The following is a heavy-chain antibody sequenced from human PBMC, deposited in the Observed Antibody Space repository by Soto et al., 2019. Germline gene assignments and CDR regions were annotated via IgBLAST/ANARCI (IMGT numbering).Heavy chain of an antibody. V-gene: IGHV3-64D*06. Sequence: VQMVESGGGLVQPGGSLRLSCSASGFTFSSYAMHWVRQAPGKGPEYVSAISSNGGSTYYADSVKGRFTISRDNSKNTLYLQMSSLRAEDTAVYYCVKPGSYAYYFDYWGQGTLVTVSS. CDR2: ISSNGGST. CDR3: VKPGSYAYYFDY. D-gene: IGHD1-26*01. CDR1: GFTFSSYA. J-gene: IGHJ4*02.